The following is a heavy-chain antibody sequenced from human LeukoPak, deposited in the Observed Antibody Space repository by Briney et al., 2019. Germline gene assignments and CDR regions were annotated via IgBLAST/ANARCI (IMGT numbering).Heavy chain of an antibody. D-gene: IGHD2/OR15-2a*01. CDR3: TRWNMLDI. CDR2: IKPDESEK. V-gene: IGHV3-7*03. J-gene: IGHJ3*02. CDR1: GFTFSSCW. Sequence: GGSLRLSCAASGFTFSSCWMTWVRQAPGKGLEWVANIKPDESEKYYVDSVKGRFTISRDNAKNSVYLQMNSLRVEDTAVYYCTRWNMLDIWGQGIMVTVSS.